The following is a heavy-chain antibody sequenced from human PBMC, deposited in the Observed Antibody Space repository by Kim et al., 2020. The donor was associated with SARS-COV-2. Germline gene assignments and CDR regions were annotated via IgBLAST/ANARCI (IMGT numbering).Heavy chain of an antibody. D-gene: IGHD6-25*01. V-gene: IGHV4-30-2*04. CDR2: T. J-gene: IGHJ3*02. CDR3: ARSGRQAFDI. Sequence: TYYNPSLKRRVTISLDTSKNQFSLRWTSVTAADTAVYYCARSGRQAFDIWGQGTMVTVSS.